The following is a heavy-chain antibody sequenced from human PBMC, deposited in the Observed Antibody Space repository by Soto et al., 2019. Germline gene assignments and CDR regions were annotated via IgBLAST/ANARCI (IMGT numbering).Heavy chain of an antibody. D-gene: IGHD4-4*01. CDR3: ATSRDYSNYDPYYYYYMDV. J-gene: IGHJ6*03. CDR2: IYYSGST. V-gene: IGHV4-59*01. CDR1: GCSISSYY. Sequence: SETLSLTCTFSGCSISSYYWSWIRQPPGKGLEWIGYIYYSGSTNYNPSLKSRVTISVDTSKNQFSLKLSSVTAADTAVYYCATSRDYSNYDPYYYYYMDVWGKGTTVTVSS.